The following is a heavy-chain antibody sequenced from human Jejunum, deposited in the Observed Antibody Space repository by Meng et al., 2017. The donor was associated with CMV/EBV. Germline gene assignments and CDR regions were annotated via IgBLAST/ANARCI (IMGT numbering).Heavy chain of an antibody. J-gene: IGHJ4*02. Sequence: ASGFTFSNAWMNWVRQAPGKGLEWVGHSKSNTYGGTTDYAAPVKGRFTISRDDSKNTLYLQMNSLKTEDTAVYYCTTVGPYSRSVYWGQGTLVTVSS. CDR2: SKSNTYGGTT. V-gene: IGHV3-15*07. CDR3: TTVGPYSRSVY. CDR1: GFTFSNAW. D-gene: IGHD1-14*01.